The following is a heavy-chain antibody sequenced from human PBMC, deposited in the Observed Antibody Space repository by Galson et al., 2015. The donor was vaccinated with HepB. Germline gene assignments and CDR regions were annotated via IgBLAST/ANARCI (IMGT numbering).Heavy chain of an antibody. V-gene: IGHV3-15*01. D-gene: IGHD3-22*01. CDR3: TTDLDEFYDSSGYYYRFDY. CDR2: IKSKTDGGTT. J-gene: IGHJ4*02. Sequence: LRLSCAASGFTFSNAWMSWVRQAPGKGLEWVGRIKSKTDGGTTDYAAPVKGRFTISRDDSKNTLYLQMNSLRTEDTAVYYCTTDLDEFYDSSGYYYRFDYWGQGTLVTVSS. CDR1: GFTFSNAW.